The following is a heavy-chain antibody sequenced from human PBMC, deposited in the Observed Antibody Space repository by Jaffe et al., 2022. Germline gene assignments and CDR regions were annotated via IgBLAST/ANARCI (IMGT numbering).Heavy chain of an antibody. CDR1: GGSFSGYY. J-gene: IGHJ4*02. CDR2: INHSGST. V-gene: IGHV4-34*01. D-gene: IGHD3-3*01. Sequence: QVQLQQWGAGLLKPSETLSLTCAVYGGSFSGYYWSWIRQPPGKGLEWIGEINHSGSTNYNPSLKSRVTISVDTSKNQFSLKLSSVTAADTAVYYCARFWHDFWSGYSQFDYWGQGTLVTVSS. CDR3: ARFWHDFWSGYSQFDY.